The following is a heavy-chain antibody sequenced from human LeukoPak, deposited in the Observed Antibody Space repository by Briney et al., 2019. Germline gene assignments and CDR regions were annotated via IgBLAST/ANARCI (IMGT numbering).Heavy chain of an antibody. D-gene: IGHD3-10*01. J-gene: IGHJ6*03. CDR1: GFTFSSYA. Sequence: GGSLRLSCAASGFTFSSYAMSWVRQAPGKGLEWVSAISGSGGSTYYADSVKGRFIVSRDNSKNTLYLQMNSLRAEDTAVYYCAKGFYGSGSYGHYMDVWGKGTTVTVSS. CDR2: ISGSGGST. CDR3: AKGFYGSGSYGHYMDV. V-gene: IGHV3-23*01.